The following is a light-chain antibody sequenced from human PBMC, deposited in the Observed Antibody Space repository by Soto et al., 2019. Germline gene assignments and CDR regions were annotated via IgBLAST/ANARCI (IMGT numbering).Light chain of an antibody. V-gene: IGKV3-20*01. CDR3: QLHGTT. CDR2: GAS. Sequence: IRLSQSPAALSLSPGDGATLSCRASQTITSFLAWYQQKRGQAPRLLIHGASNRATGIPYRFSGSGSGTDFTLTLTRLEPEDFAVYYCQLHGTTFGQGTKVDI. CDR1: QTITSF. J-gene: IGKJ1*01.